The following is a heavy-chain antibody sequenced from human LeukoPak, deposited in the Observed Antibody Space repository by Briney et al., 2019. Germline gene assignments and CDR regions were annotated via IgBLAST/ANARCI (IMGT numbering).Heavy chain of an antibody. J-gene: IGHJ5*02. CDR2: ISSVGRIT. D-gene: IGHD6-19*01. Sequence: GGSLRLSCEGSGSTFSSYAMHWVRQPPGKGLEYVAAISSVGRITYYANFVKGRFTISRDNSKNTLYLQMGSLRTEDMAVYYCARVSGWYWFDQWGQGTLVTVSS. CDR3: ARVSGWYWFDQ. V-gene: IGHV3-64*01. CDR1: GSTFSSYA.